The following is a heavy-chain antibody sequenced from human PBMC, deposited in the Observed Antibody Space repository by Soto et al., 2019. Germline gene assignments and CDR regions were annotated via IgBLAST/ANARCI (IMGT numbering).Heavy chain of an antibody. V-gene: IGHV3-74*01. D-gene: IGHD1-26*01. CDR1: GFAFSTKW. CDR2: INIDGTTT. J-gene: IGHJ5*02. Sequence: EVQLVESGGGLVQPGGSLRLSCAASGFAFSTKWMHWVRQGPGKGLVWVSRINIDGTTTNYADSVKGRFTIFRDNAKNMLYLQMDSLRAEDTAVYYCARIPYSDTDPCPWGQGTLVTVSS. CDR3: ARIPYSDTDPCP.